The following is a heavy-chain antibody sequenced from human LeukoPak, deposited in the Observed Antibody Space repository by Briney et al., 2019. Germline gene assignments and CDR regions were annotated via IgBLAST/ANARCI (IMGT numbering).Heavy chain of an antibody. Sequence: GGSLRLSCAASGFTFSSYWMHWVRQAPGKGLVWVSRINSDGSSTCYADSVKGRFTISRDNAKNTLYLQMNSLRAEDTAVYYCARGPAYYDFWSGYYTVSGAFDIWGQGTMVTVSS. D-gene: IGHD3-3*01. J-gene: IGHJ3*02. CDR1: GFTFSSYW. V-gene: IGHV3-74*01. CDR2: INSDGSST. CDR3: ARGPAYYDFWSGYYTVSGAFDI.